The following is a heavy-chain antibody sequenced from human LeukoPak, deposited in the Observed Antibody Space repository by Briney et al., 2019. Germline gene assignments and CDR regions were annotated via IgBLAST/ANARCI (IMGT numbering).Heavy chain of an antibody. CDR3: AKASNFAAAGTDSTYFDY. V-gene: IGHV3-23*01. D-gene: IGHD6-13*01. CDR1: GFTFSSYG. J-gene: IGHJ4*02. Sequence: GGSLRLSCAASGFTFSSYGMSWVRQAPGKGLEWVSAISGSGGSTYYADSVKGRFTISRDNSKNTLHLQMNSLRAEDTAVYYCAKASNFAAAGTDSTYFDYWGQGTLVTVSS. CDR2: ISGSGGST.